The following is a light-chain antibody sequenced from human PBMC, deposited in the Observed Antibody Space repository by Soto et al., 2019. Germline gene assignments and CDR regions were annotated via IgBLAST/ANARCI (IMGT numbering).Light chain of an antibody. J-gene: IGKJ1*01. CDR1: QSVSSNF. CDR3: HQYGSSPRT. V-gene: IGKV3-20*01. Sequence: EIVLTQSPGTLSLSPGDRATLSCRASQSVSSNFLAWYQQKPGQAPRLLRATGIPDRFSGSGSGTDFTLTIRRLEPEDFAMYFCHQYGSSPRTFGQGTKVEIK.